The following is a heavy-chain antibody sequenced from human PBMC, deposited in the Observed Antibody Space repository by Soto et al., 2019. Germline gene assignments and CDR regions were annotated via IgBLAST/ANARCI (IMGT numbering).Heavy chain of an antibody. CDR3: TRRPYDSSGYYYNGYYCGMDV. V-gene: IGHV3-73*02. CDR2: IRSEAHSYAT. D-gene: IGHD3-22*01. CDR1: GFTFSDSG. Sequence: EVQLVESGGGLVQPGGSLKLSCAASGFTFSDSGLHWVRQAPGKGLEWVGRIRSEAHSYATMYTSSVKGRFTISRDDSKNTAYLQMNSLKTEDTAVYYCTRRPYDSSGYYYNGYYCGMDVWGQGTTVTVS. J-gene: IGHJ6*02.